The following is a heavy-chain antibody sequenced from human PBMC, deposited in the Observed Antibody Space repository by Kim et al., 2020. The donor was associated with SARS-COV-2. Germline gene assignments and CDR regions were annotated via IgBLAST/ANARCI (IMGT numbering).Heavy chain of an antibody. Sequence: DAVKSRVTISRDNSRNTLYLQMSSLRAEDTAVYYWARPGGSVSYFSWFDPWGQGTLVTVSS. CDR3: ARPGGSVSYFSWFDP. J-gene: IGHJ5*02. V-gene: IGHV3-30*15. D-gene: IGHD3-10*01.